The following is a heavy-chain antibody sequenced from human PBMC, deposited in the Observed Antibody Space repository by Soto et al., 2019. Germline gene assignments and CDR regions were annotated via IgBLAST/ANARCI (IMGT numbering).Heavy chain of an antibody. D-gene: IGHD6-19*01. J-gene: IGHJ5*02. CDR2: IYHSGST. CDR3: ARATYSSLDP. CDR1: GGSINYYY. V-gene: IGHV4-38-2*01. Sequence: SETLSLTCAVSGGSINYYYWGWIRQPPGKGLEWIGSIYHSGSTYYNPSLKSRVTISVDTSKNQFSLKLSSVTAADTAVYYCARATYSSLDPWGQGTLVTVSS.